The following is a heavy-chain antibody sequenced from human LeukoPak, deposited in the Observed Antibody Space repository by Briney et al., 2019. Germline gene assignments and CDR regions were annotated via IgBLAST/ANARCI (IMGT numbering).Heavy chain of an antibody. CDR1: GGSISSFY. J-gene: IGHJ5*02. Sequence: KPSETLSLTCSVSGGSISSFYWSWIRQPPGKGLEWIGSIYYSGSTYYNPSLKSRVTISVDTSKNQFSLKLSSVTAADTAVYYCARAEIVVVPAAKFDPWGQGTLVTVSS. V-gene: IGHV4-59*05. CDR2: IYYSGST. CDR3: ARAEIVVVPAAKFDP. D-gene: IGHD2-2*01.